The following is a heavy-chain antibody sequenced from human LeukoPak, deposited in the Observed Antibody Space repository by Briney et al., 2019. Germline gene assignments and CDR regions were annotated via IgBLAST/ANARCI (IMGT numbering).Heavy chain of an antibody. CDR2: INHSGST. V-gene: IGHV4-34*01. Sequence: SETLSLTCAVYGGSFSGYYWSWIRQPPGKGLEWIGEINHSGSTNYNPSLKSRVTISVDTSKNQFSLKLSSVTAADTAVYYCARSNYYDCSGPLGYFDYWGQGTLVTVSS. D-gene: IGHD3-22*01. J-gene: IGHJ4*02. CDR3: ARSNYYDCSGPLGYFDY. CDR1: GGSFSGYY.